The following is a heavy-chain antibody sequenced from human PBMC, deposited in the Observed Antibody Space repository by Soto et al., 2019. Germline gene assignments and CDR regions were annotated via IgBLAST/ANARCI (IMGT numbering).Heavy chain of an antibody. CDR3: SSSEHSAGQQ. J-gene: IGHJ4*02. Sequence: EVQLLESGGGLVQPGGSLRLSCTASVSGFSISYYWMSWVRQAPGKGLEWVAHIKEDGGVKLYADSVEGRFTISRDNAKNTLYLEMDSLRVEDTAVYFCSSSEHSAGQQWGTGTLVTVSS. D-gene: IGHD6-13*01. V-gene: IGHV3-7*03. CDR1: GFSISYYW. CDR2: IKEDGGVK.